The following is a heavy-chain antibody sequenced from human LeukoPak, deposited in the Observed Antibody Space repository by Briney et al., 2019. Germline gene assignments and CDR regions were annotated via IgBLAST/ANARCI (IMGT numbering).Heavy chain of an antibody. CDR3: AKGNYDLLTGYYPDY. CDR2: TQYDGSNK. D-gene: IGHD3-9*01. V-gene: IGHV3-30*02. CDR1: GFTFSSYG. Sequence: GGSLRLSCAASGFTFSSYGMHWVRQAPGKGLGWVGFTQYDGSNKYVDSVKGRFTMSRDNSKNTLFVQMNSLRAEDTAVYYCAKGNYDLLTGYYPDYWGQGTLVTVSS. J-gene: IGHJ4*02.